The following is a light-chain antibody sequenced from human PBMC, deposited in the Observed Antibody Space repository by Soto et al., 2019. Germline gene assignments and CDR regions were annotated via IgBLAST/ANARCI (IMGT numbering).Light chain of an antibody. J-gene: IGKJ1*01. CDR2: DAS. CDR1: QSLSSN. Sequence: EIVMTQSPGTLSVSPGERASLSCRASQSLSSNLAWYQQKPGQAPRLLIYDASSRATGIPDRFSGSGSGTDCTLTISSLQSEDFAVYYCQQYYHWPWTFGQGTKVDIK. CDR3: QQYYHWPWT. V-gene: IGKV3-15*01.